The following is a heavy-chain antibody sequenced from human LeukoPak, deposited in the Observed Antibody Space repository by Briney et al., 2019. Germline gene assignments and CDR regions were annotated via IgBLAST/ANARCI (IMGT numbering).Heavy chain of an antibody. J-gene: IGHJ4*02. CDR1: GGSISSGGYY. CDR3: ARATTQQLVFDY. CDR2: IYYSGST. D-gene: IGHD6-13*01. Sequence: PSQTLSLTCTVTGGSISSGGYYWSWIRQHPGKGLEGIGYIYYSGSTYYNPSLKSRVTISVDTSKNQFSLKLSSVTAADTAVYYCARATTQQLVFDYWGQGTLVTVSS. V-gene: IGHV4-31*03.